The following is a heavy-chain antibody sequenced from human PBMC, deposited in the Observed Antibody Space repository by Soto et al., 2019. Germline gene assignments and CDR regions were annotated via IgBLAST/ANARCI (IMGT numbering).Heavy chain of an antibody. CDR1: GYTFTSYG. Sequence: QVQLVQSGAEVKKPGASVKVSCKASGYTFTSYGISWVRQAPGQGLEWMGWINAHNGNTNYAQKLXGXAXMXSDTSTSTAYMELRSLRADDTAVYYCARDRTVVIDYWGQGTLVTVSS. CDR2: INAHNGNT. V-gene: IGHV1-18*01. CDR3: ARDRTVVIDY. D-gene: IGHD4-17*01. J-gene: IGHJ4*02.